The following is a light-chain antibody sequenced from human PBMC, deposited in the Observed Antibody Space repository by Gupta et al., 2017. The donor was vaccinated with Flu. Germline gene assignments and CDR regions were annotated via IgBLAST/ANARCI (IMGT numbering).Light chain of an antibody. CDR3: QQSCSLPLT. CDR1: QSIGTN. V-gene: IGKV6-21*01. CDR2: YAS. J-gene: IGKJ5*01. Sequence: PDFQAVTPKEKVTLTCRASQSIGTNLHWYQQKPNQSPTLLIRYASQSLSGVPSRFSGSGSGTDFTLTINGLEAEDVATYYCQQSCSLPLTFGQGTRLEIK.